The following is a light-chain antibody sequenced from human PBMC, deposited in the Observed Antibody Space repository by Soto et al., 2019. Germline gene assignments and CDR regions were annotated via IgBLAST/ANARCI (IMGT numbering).Light chain of an antibody. CDR1: QGISSA. CDR2: DAS. CDR3: QQYNTYSWT. Sequence: DIQMTQSPPTLAASVGDRVTITCRASQGISSALAWYQQKPGKAPNLLIYDASSLESGVPSRFSGSGSGAEFSLTISSLQPDDFATYYCQQYNTYSWTFGQGTKVDIK. V-gene: IGKV1-5*01. J-gene: IGKJ1*01.